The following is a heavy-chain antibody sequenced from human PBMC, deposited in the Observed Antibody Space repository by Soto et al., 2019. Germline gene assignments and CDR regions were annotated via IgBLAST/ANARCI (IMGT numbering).Heavy chain of an antibody. D-gene: IGHD6-13*01. CDR3: ATGGGAAPGT. CDR2: IDHSGSI. Sequence: SETLSLTCAVYGGSFSGYYWSWIRQTPGKGLEWIGEIDHSGSIKYNPSLESRVSIPLDTSRNQFSLKLSSVTAADSAVFYCATGGGAAPGTWGQGTLVTVSS. J-gene: IGHJ4*02. CDR1: GGSFSGYY. V-gene: IGHV4-34*01.